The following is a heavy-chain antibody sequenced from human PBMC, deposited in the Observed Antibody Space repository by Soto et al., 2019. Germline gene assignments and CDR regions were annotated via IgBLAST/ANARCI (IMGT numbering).Heavy chain of an antibody. CDR1: GYTFTSYD. Sequence: VASVKVSCKASGYTFTSYDINWVRQATGQGLEWMGWMNPNSGNTGYAQKFQGRVTMTRNTSISTAYMELSSLRSEDTAVYYCAADKGSHGWFDPWGQGTLVTVSS. J-gene: IGHJ5*02. CDR3: AADKGSHGWFDP. V-gene: IGHV1-8*01. CDR2: MNPNSGNT.